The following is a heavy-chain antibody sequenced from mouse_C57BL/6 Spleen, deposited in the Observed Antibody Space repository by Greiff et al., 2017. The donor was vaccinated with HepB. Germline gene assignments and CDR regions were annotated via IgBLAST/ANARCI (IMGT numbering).Heavy chain of an antibody. Sequence: VQLVESGAELAKPGASVKLSCKASGYTFTSYWMHWVKQRPGQGLEWIGYINPSSGYTKYNQKFKDKATLTADKSSSTAYMQLSSLTYEDSAVYYCAEGDYDYDEFAYWGQRTLVTVSA. CDR1: GYTFTSYW. V-gene: IGHV1-7*01. J-gene: IGHJ3*01. D-gene: IGHD2-4*01. CDR3: AEGDYDYDEFAY. CDR2: INPSSGYT.